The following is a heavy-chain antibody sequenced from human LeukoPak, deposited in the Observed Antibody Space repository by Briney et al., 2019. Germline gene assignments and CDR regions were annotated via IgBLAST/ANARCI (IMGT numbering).Heavy chain of an antibody. Sequence: ASVKVSCKASGYTFTSYGISWVRQAPGQGLEWMGWISAYNGNTNYAQKLQGRVTMTADTSTSTAYMELRSLRSDDTAVYYCARDTSITMVRGVKDYWGQGTLVTVSS. CDR2: ISAYNGNT. J-gene: IGHJ4*02. D-gene: IGHD3-10*01. V-gene: IGHV1-18*04. CDR1: GYTFTSYG. CDR3: ARDTSITMVRGVKDY.